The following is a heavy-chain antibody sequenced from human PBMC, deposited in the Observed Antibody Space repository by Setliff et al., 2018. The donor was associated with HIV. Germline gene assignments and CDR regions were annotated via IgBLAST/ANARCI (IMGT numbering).Heavy chain of an antibody. D-gene: IGHD2-8*02. V-gene: IGHV1-2*02. Sequence: ASVKVSCKGSGYTFTGHYVHWVRLAPGQGLEWMGWINPNVGGTTYAQKFQGRVTMTRDTSISTAYMELSRLTSDDTALYYCAREADYSDTGGQYRYWGQGTLVTVSS. CDR1: GYTFTGHY. CDR2: INPNVGGT. CDR3: AREADYSDTGGQYRY. J-gene: IGHJ4*02.